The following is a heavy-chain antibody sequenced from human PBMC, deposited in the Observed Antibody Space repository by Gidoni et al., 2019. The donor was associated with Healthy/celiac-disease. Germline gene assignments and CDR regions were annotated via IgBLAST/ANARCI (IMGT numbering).Heavy chain of an antibody. CDR3: AKDRIMITFGGVIDYSALDY. J-gene: IGHJ4*02. Sequence: EVQLLESGGGLVQPGGSLRLSCSASGSTFSSYGMSWVRQAPGKGLEWVSAISGSGGRTYYEDSVKGRFTMSRDNSKNTLYLQMNSLRAEDTAVYYCAKDRIMITFGGVIDYSALDYWGQGTLVTVSS. CDR1: GSTFSSYG. CDR2: ISGSGGRT. V-gene: IGHV3-23*01. D-gene: IGHD3-16*02.